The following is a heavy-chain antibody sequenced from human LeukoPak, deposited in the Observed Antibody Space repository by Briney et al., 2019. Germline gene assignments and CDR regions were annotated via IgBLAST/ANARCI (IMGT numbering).Heavy chain of an antibody. CDR1: GGCISSYY. V-gene: IGHV3-11*06. Sequence: LSLTCTVSGGCISSYYWSWIRQPPGKGLEWVSYISTSSSYIHYADSVNGRFTISRDSAKKSLFLQMNSLRAEDTAVYYCARAPLHLAMYHYFDYWGQGTLVTVSS. J-gene: IGHJ4*02. CDR2: ISTSSSYI. D-gene: IGHD2-2*01. CDR3: ARAPLHLAMYHYFDY.